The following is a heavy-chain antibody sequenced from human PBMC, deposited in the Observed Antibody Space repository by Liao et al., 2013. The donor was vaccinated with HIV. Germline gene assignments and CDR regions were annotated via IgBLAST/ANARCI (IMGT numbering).Heavy chain of an antibody. CDR3: ARGPLAGDIDY. CDR1: GASISSNTYY. J-gene: IGHJ4*02. D-gene: IGHD1-26*01. V-gene: IGHV4-39*07. CDR2: IYYSGST. Sequence: QLQLQESSPGLVKPSETLSLTCNVSGASISSNTYYWAWIRQPPGEGLEWIGSIYYSGSTSYNPSLKSRVTISVDTSKNQFSLKLSSVTAADTAVYYCARGPLAGDIDYWGQGTLVTVSS.